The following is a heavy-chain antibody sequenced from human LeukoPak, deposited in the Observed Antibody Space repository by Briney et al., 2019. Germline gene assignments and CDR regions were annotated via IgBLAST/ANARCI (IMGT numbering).Heavy chain of an antibody. V-gene: IGHV1-69*05. CDR2: IIPIFGTA. J-gene: IGHJ6*03. CDR1: GGTFSSYA. Sequence: SVKVSCKASGGTFSSYAISWVRQAPGQGLEWMGGIIPIFGTANYAQKFQGRVTITTDESTSTAYMELSSLRSEDTAVYYCAREGEYSSSSLQGDYYYYMDVWGKGTTVTVSS. CDR3: AREGEYSSSSLQGDYYYYMDV. D-gene: IGHD6-6*01.